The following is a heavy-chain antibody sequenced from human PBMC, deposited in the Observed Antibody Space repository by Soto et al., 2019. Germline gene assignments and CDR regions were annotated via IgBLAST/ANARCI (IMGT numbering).Heavy chain of an antibody. D-gene: IGHD2-8*01. CDR2: IDPGSGKA. Sequence: QVQLVQSGAEVKKPGASVRISCKPSGYTLTNYAIHWVRQAAGQRLEWLAWIDPGSGKATYSQKVQGRIILTRDNSATTFYMDLSSLTSEDTAVYFCTRDLNGRNPFDYWGQGALVTVSS. CDR3: TRDLNGRNPFDY. V-gene: IGHV1-3*01. J-gene: IGHJ4*02. CDR1: GYTLTNYA.